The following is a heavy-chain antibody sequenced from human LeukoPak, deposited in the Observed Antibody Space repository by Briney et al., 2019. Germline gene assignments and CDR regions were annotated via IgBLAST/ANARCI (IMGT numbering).Heavy chain of an antibody. D-gene: IGHD2-8*01. CDR1: GGSISTNY. CDR2: VHYSGST. Sequence: SETLSLTCSVSGGSISTNYWTWIRQPPGKGLEWIGNVHYSGSTSYNPSLKSRVAISVDTSKNQFSLKVSSVTAADTATYFCARGFCTTNTCYRSFFDYWGQGTLVTVSS. V-gene: IGHV4-59*01. J-gene: IGHJ4*02. CDR3: ARGFCTTNTCYRSFFDY.